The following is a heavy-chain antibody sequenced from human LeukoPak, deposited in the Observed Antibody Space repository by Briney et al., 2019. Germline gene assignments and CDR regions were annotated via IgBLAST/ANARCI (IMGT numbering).Heavy chain of an antibody. CDR1: GFIFSHYG. D-gene: IGHD4-11*01. V-gene: IGHV3-33*01. Sequence: GRSLGLSCAASGFIFSHYGMHWVRQAPGKGLEWVAVIWSDGSNRFYAGSVKGRFTISRDNSQNTVFLQMNSLRVEDTAMYYCARDAQRGFDYSNSLEYWGHGTLVTVSS. J-gene: IGHJ4*01. CDR3: ARDAQRGFDYSNSLEY. CDR2: IWSDGSNR.